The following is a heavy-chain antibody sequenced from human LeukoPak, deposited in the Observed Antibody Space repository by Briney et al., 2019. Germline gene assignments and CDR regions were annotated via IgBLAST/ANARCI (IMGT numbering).Heavy chain of an antibody. Sequence: PSATLSLTCTVSGGSISSYYWSWIRQPAGKGLEWIGRIYTSGSTNYNPSLKSRVTMSVDTSKNQFSLKLSSVTAADTAVYYCARDAFNAENYYDSSGSFDYWGQGTLVTVSS. CDR2: IYTSGST. CDR3: ARDAFNAENYYDSSGSFDY. CDR1: GGSISSYY. V-gene: IGHV4-4*07. J-gene: IGHJ4*02. D-gene: IGHD3-22*01.